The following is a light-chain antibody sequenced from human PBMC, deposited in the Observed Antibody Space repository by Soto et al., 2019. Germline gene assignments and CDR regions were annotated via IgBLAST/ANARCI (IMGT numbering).Light chain of an antibody. Sequence: NFMLTQPHSVSASPGKTVTISCTRSSGSIASNYVQWYQQRPGSSPTTVIYEDNQRPSGVPDRFSGSIDSSSNSASLSISGLKTEDEADYYCQSDDSNSWVFGGGTKLTVL. CDR3: QSDDSNSWV. CDR1: SGSIASNY. CDR2: EDN. V-gene: IGLV6-57*01. J-gene: IGLJ3*02.